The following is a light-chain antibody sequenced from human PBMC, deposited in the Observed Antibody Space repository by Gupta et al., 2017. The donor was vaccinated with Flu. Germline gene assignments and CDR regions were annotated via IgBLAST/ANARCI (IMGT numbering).Light chain of an antibody. Sequence: DTELTQSPATLSLSPGERATLSCRASQSVGTYLAWYQKKPGQAPRLLIYDASNRATGIPARFCGGGCGKNLSLTTSSCEQEDFSAYYYQKHSNSPPCTFGQGTKLEIK. CDR3: QKHSNSPPCT. CDR1: QSVGTY. V-gene: IGKV3-11*01. J-gene: IGKJ2*02. CDR2: DAS.